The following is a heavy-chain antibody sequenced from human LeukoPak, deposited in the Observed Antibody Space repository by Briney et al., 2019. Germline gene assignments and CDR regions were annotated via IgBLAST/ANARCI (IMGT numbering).Heavy chain of an antibody. D-gene: IGHD6-13*01. V-gene: IGHV4-34*01. CDR3: ARAAAGTLGIFDY. CDR2: INHSGST. Sequence: PSETLSLTCAVNGGSFSGYYWSWIRQPPGKGLEWIGEINHSGSTNYNPSLKSRVTISVDTSKNQFSLKLSSVTAADTAVYYCARAAAGTLGIFDYWGQGTLVTVSS. J-gene: IGHJ4*02. CDR1: GGSFSGYY.